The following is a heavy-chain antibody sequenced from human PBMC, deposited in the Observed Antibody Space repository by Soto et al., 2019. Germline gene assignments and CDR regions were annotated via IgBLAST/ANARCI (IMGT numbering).Heavy chain of an antibody. J-gene: IGHJ6*02. CDR1: GFTFSSYA. D-gene: IGHD3-3*01. Sequence: GGSLRLSCAASGFTFSSYAMSWVRQAPGKGLEWVSAISGSGGSTYYADSVKGRFTISRDNSKNTLYLQMNSLRAEDTAVYYCAKSFGVVIIPAYYYGMDVWGQGTTVTVSS. CDR2: ISGSGGST. V-gene: IGHV3-23*01. CDR3: AKSFGVVIIPAYYYGMDV.